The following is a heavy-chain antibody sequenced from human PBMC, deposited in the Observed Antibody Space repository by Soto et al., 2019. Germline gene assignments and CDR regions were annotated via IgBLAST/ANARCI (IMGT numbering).Heavy chain of an antibody. Sequence: QVQLVKSGAEVKKPGASVKVSCKASGYTFTSYYMHWVRQAPGQGLEWMGIINPSGGSTRYAQKFQVRVTMTGDTSQSTVYMELSSLRSEDTAVYYCARDGRSSYSSVWYYFDYWGQGTLVTVSS. CDR3: ARDGRSSYSSVWYYFDY. CDR1: GYTFTSYY. V-gene: IGHV1-46*01. CDR2: INPSGGST. D-gene: IGHD6-19*01. J-gene: IGHJ4*02.